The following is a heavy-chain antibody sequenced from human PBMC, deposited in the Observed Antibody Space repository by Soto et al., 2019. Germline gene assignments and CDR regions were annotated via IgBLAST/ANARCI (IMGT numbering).Heavy chain of an antibody. V-gene: IGHV5-51*01. CDR2: VFPGDSDT. D-gene: IGHD1-26*01. CDR3: AKSIEGGPMDV. CDR1: GYSFPSQW. Sequence: PGESLKISCKGSGYSFPSQWIGWVRQMPGKGLEWMGIVFPGDSDTRYSPSLQGQVIISVDKSISTAYLQWTRLKASDTAIYYCAKSIEGGPMDVWGQGTTVTVSS. J-gene: IGHJ6*02.